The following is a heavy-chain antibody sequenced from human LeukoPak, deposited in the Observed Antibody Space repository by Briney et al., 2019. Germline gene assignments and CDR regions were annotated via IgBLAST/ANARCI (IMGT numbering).Heavy chain of an antibody. CDR3: ARDGDAYNFDY. D-gene: IGHD5-24*01. J-gene: IGHJ4*02. Sequence: GGSLRLSWAASGFTVSNNYMSWVRQAPGKGLEWVSVIYSGGSTYYADSVKGRFTISRDNAKNTLYLQMNSLRAEDTAVYYCARDGDAYNFDYWGQGTLVTVSS. CDR2: IYSGGST. V-gene: IGHV3-66*01. CDR1: GFTVSNNY.